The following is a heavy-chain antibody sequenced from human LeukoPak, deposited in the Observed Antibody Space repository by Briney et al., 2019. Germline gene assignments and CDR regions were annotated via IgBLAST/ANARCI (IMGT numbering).Heavy chain of an antibody. J-gene: IGHJ3*02. V-gene: IGHV3-30*18. D-gene: IGHD3-22*01. CDR1: GFTFSSYG. CDR3: AKLYYDSSGDAFDI. Sequence: PGGSLRLSCAASGFTFSSYGMHWVRQAPGKGLEWVAVISYDGSNKYYADSVKGRFTISRDNSKNTLYLQMNSPRAEDTAVYYCAKLYYDSSGDAFDIWGQGTMVTVSS. CDR2: ISYDGSNK.